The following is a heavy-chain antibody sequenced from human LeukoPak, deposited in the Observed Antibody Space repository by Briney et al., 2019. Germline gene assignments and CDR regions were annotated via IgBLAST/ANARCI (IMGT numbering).Heavy chain of an antibody. J-gene: IGHJ4*02. CDR2: ISGSGGST. D-gene: IGHD6-13*01. CDR1: GYTFSSYA. V-gene: IGHV3-23*01. CDR3: AKDGYSSSWLNFDY. Sequence: GGSLRLSCAASGYTFSSYAMSWVRQAPGKGLEWVSAISGSGGSTYYADSVKGRFTISRDSSKNTLYLQMNSLRAEDTAVYYCAKDGYSSSWLNFDYWGQGTLVTVSS.